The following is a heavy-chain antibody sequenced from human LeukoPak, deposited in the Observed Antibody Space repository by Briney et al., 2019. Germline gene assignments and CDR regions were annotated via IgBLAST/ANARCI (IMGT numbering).Heavy chain of an antibody. CDR1: GFTFSSYW. D-gene: IGHD3-22*01. CDR3: ARDLVPDYYDSSGYYDY. J-gene: IGHJ4*02. CDR2: INSDGSST. V-gene: IGHV3-74*01. Sequence: GGSLRLSCAASGFTFSSYWMHWVRQAPGKGLVWVSRINSDGSSTSYADSVKGRFTISRDNAKNTLYLQMNSLRAEDTAVYYCARDLVPDYYDSSGYYDYWGQGTLVTVSS.